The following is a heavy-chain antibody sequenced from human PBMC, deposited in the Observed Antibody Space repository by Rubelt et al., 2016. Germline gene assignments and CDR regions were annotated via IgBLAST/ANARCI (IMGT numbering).Heavy chain of an antibody. J-gene: IGHJ6*02. Sequence: YYADSVKGRFTISRDNAKNSLYLQMNSLRAEDTAVYYCARDFQLSYGMDVWGQGTTVTVS. V-gene: IGHV3-21*01. CDR3: ARDFQLSYGMDV.